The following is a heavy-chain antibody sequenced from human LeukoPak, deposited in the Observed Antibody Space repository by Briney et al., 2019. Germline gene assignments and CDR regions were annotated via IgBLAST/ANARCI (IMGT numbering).Heavy chain of an antibody. CDR3: ARDMVGATGKFGY. CDR2: INWNGGST. J-gene: IGHJ4*02. CDR1: GFTFDDYG. V-gene: IGHV3-20*04. Sequence: PGGSLRLSCAASGFTFDDYGMSWVRQAPGKGLEWVSGINWNGGSTGYADSVKGRFTISRDNAENSLYLQMTSLRAEDTALYYCARDMVGATGKFGYWGQGTLVTVSS. D-gene: IGHD1-26*01.